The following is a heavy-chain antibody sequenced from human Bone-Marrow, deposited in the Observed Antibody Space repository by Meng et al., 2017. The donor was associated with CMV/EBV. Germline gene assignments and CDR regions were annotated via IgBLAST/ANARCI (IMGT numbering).Heavy chain of an antibody. Sequence: SLKIHCTASAFTFDDYALHCVRQPPGKGLEWVSGISWNGGSIDYVDSVRGRFTISRDNDRNSVYLLMDSLKVEDTAKYYCVKGTGYDSLTGYLDYWCRGALVTVSS. CDR1: AFTFDDYA. CDR3: VKGTGYDSLTGYLDY. CDR2: ISWNGGSI. J-gene: IGHJ4*02. V-gene: IGHV3-9*01. D-gene: IGHD3-9*01.